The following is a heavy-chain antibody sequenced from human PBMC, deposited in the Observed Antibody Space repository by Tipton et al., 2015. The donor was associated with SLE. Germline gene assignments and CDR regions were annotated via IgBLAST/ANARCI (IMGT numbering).Heavy chain of an antibody. Sequence: SLRLSCAASGFTFRNYAMSWVRQAPGKGLEWVSTISGSGGSTYYADSVKGRFTISRDNSKSTLFLQMNSLRPEDTAIYYCAKISFGDYPDDWGQGTLVSVSS. J-gene: IGHJ4*02. CDR3: AKISFGDYPDD. CDR1: GFTFRNYA. V-gene: IGHV3-23*01. D-gene: IGHD4-17*01. CDR2: ISGSGGST.